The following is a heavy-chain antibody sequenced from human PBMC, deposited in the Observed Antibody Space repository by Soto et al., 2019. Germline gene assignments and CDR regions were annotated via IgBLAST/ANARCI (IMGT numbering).Heavy chain of an antibody. CDR1: GYTFTSYG. J-gene: IGHJ4*01. D-gene: IGHD3-22*01. CDR2: ITPMFGTA. CDR3: ARQFDHESSGYYYAY. V-gene: IGHV1-69*13. Sequence: SVKVSCKASGYTFTSYGISWVRLAPGQGLEWMGGITPMFGTANYAQKFQGRVTLAADESTSTAYMELSSLRSEATAGYYCARQFDHESSGYYYAYWGHGTVVTVSS.